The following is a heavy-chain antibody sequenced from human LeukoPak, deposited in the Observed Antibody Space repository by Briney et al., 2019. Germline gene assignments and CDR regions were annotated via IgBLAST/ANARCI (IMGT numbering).Heavy chain of an antibody. D-gene: IGHD6-19*01. CDR2: IYYSEST. Sequence: PSGTLSLTCTGSGGSISRYYWSWIRQPPGEGLGGVGNIYYSESTKYNPSLKSGVTIPVDRSRKQFSLKVSSVTAPDTAVYSCASGDYSSGWYWTDHWGQGTLVTVSS. CDR1: GGSISRYY. V-gene: IGHV4-59*01. J-gene: IGHJ5*02. CDR3: ASGDYSSGWYWTDH.